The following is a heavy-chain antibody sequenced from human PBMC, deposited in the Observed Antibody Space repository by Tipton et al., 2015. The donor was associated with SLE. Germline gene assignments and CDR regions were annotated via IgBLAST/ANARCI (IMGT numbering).Heavy chain of an antibody. Sequence: SLRLSCAASGFTFRNHGMHWVRQAPGKGLEWVSLITWDGDTSYYADSVEGRFTISRDNMNKYLYLQMNSLRTDDTGMYYCARDRGNDVVVIDNGGGMDVWGQGTTVTVSS. CDR2: ITWDGDTS. D-gene: IGHD2-21*01. CDR3: ARDRGNDVVVIDNGGGMDV. J-gene: IGHJ6*02. V-gene: IGHV3-43*01. CDR1: GFTFRNHG.